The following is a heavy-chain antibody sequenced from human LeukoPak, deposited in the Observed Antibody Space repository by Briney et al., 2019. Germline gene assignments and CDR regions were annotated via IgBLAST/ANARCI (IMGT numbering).Heavy chain of an antibody. J-gene: IGHJ3*02. CDR3: ARSRTLWGAFDI. Sequence: GGSLRLSCAASGFTFSSHDMHWVRQTTGNGLEWVSGIGTAGDPYYLDSVKGRFTISRENAKNSLYLQMNSLRAGDTAVYYCARSRTLWGAFDIWGQGTMVTVSS. CDR1: GFTFSSHD. V-gene: IGHV3-13*05. CDR2: IGTAGDP. D-gene: IGHD2-21*01.